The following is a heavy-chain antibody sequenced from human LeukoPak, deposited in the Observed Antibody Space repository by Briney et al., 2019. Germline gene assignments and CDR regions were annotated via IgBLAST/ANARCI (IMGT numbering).Heavy chain of an antibody. CDR2: ISYDGSNK. J-gene: IGHJ4*02. CDR3: AKTLYSSGSYYFDY. CDR1: GFTFSSYG. Sequence: GGSLRLSCAASGFTFSSYGMPWVRQAPGKGLEWVAVISYDGSNKYYADSVKGRFTISRDNSKNTLYLQMNSLRAEDTAVYYCAKTLYSSGSYYFDYWGQGTLVTVSS. V-gene: IGHV3-30*18. D-gene: IGHD6-19*01.